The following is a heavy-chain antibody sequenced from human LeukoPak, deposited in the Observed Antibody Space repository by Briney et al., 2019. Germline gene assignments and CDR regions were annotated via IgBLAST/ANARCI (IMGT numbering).Heavy chain of an antibody. D-gene: IGHD3-3*01. Sequence: SGGSLRLSCTASGFTFSTYAMSWVRQAPGKGLECVSTISCGAGNTYYADSVKGRFTISRDNSKNTLYLQMNSLRAEDTAVYYCAQSREIAVFGVVKPDYWGQGTLVTVSS. CDR1: GFTFSTYA. CDR2: ISCGAGNT. J-gene: IGHJ4*02. V-gene: IGHV3-23*01. CDR3: AQSREIAVFGVVKPDY.